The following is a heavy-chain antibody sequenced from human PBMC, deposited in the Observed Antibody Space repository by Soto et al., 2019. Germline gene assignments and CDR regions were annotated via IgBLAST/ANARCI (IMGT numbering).Heavy chain of an antibody. D-gene: IGHD6-19*01. CDR3: ARGPRYSSGPYYFDY. CDR2: INAGNGNT. CDR1: GYTFTSYA. Sequence: ASVKVSWKASGYTFTSYATHWVRQAPGQRLEWMGWINAGNGNTKYSQKFQGRVTITRDTSASTAYMELSSLRSEDTAVYYCARGPRYSSGPYYFDYWGQGTLVTVSS. V-gene: IGHV1-3*01. J-gene: IGHJ4*02.